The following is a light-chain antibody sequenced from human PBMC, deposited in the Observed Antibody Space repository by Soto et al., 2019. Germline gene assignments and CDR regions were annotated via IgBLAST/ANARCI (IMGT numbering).Light chain of an antibody. CDR1: QGISSY. J-gene: IGKJ1*01. V-gene: IGKV1-39*01. Sequence: DIQMAQSPSALSSSVGDRVTMSCRASQGISSYLAWYQQKPGKAPKLLIYAASSLQSGVPSRFSGSGSGTDFTLTISSLQPEDFATYYCQQSYSTPWTFGQGTKVDI. CDR2: AAS. CDR3: QQSYSTPWT.